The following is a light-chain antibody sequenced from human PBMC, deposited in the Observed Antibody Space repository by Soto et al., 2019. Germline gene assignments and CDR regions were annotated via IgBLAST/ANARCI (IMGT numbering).Light chain of an antibody. CDR1: QSISSN. CDR2: GAS. CDR3: QQYNNRRT. V-gene: IGKV3-15*01. J-gene: IGKJ1*01. Sequence: EIVMTQSPATLSVSPGERATLSCRASQSISSNLTWYQQKPGQAPRLLIYGASTRATGIPTRFSGSGSGTEFTLTISRLQSEDVTVYYCQQYNNRRTFGQGTKVEIK.